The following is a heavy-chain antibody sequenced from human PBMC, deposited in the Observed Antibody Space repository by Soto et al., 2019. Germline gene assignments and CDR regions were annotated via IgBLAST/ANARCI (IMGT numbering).Heavy chain of an antibody. J-gene: IGHJ4*02. CDR1: GFTFSSYS. CDR3: AKDDYYDSSGYPD. V-gene: IGHV3-23*04. CDR2: ISGSGGST. Sequence: EVQLVESGGGLVKPGGSLRLSCAASGFTFSSYSMNWVRQAPGKGLEWVSAISGSGGSTYYADSVKGRFTISRDNSKNTLYLQMNSLRAEDTAVYYCAKDDYYDSSGYPDWGQGTLVTVSS. D-gene: IGHD3-22*01.